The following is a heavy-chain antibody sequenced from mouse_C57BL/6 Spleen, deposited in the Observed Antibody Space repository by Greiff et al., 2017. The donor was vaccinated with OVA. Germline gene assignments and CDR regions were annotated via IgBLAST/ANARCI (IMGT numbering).Heavy chain of an antibody. CDR1: GFNIKDDY. Sequence: LVESGAELVRPGASVKLSCTASGFNIKDDYMHWVKQRPEQGLEWIGWIDPENGDTEYASKFQGKATITADTSSNTAYLQLSSLTSEDTAVYYCTTSDGSSPAWFAYWGQGTLVTVSA. V-gene: IGHV14-4*01. D-gene: IGHD1-1*01. CDR2: IDPENGDT. CDR3: TTSDGSSPAWFAY. J-gene: IGHJ3*01.